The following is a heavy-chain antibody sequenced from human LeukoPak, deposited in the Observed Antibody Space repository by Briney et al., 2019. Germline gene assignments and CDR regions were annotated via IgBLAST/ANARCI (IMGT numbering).Heavy chain of an antibody. CDR1: GGSISSYY. CDR3: ARGWGYSIPFDY. V-gene: IGHV4-4*07. Sequence: KTSETLSLTCTVSGGSISSYYWSWIRQPAGKGLEWIGRIYTGGSTNYNPSLKGRVTMSVDTSKNQFSLKLSSVTAADTAVYYCARGWGYSIPFDYWGQGTLVTVSS. CDR2: IYTGGST. J-gene: IGHJ4*02. D-gene: IGHD2-15*01.